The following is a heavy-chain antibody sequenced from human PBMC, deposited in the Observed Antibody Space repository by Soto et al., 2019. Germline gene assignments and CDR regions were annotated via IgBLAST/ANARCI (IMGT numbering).Heavy chain of an antibody. D-gene: IGHD2-2*02. CDR1: WFTFSGSA. Sequence: GGSLRLSCAASWFTFSGSAMHWVRQASGKGLEWVGRIRSKANSYATAYAASVKGRFTISRDDSKNTAYLQMNSLKTEDTAVYYCTRWLAGDIVVVPAAIHGAFDIWGQGTMVTVS. CDR3: TRWLAGDIVVVPAAIHGAFDI. V-gene: IGHV3-73*01. J-gene: IGHJ3*02. CDR2: IRSKANSYAT.